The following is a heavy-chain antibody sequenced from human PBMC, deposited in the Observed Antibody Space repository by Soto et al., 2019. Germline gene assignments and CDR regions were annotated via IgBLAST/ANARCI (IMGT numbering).Heavy chain of an antibody. D-gene: IGHD3-9*01. Sequence: QVQLVQSGAEVKKPGASVKVSCKASGYTFTSYDINWVRQATGQGLEWMGWMNPNSGNTGYAQKFQGRVTMTRNTSISTAYMELSSLRSEDTAVYYCARDALLRHFDWYPRYYFDYWGQGTLVTVSS. J-gene: IGHJ4*02. CDR3: ARDALLRHFDWYPRYYFDY. CDR2: MNPNSGNT. V-gene: IGHV1-8*01. CDR1: GYTFTSYD.